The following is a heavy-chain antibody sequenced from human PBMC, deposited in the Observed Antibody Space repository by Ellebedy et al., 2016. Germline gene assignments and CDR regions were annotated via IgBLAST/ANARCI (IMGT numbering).Heavy chain of an antibody. CDR3: ARDRYYAPFDP. J-gene: IGHJ5*02. Sequence: GGSLRLXXAASGFAFNTYWMHWVRQVPGKGLEWVSHINGDGSSTTYADSVKGRFTISRDNAKNTLYLQMNSLRAEDTAVYYCARDRYYAPFDPWGPGTLVTVSS. CDR2: INGDGSST. V-gene: IGHV3-74*01. CDR1: GFAFNTYW. D-gene: IGHD3-10*01.